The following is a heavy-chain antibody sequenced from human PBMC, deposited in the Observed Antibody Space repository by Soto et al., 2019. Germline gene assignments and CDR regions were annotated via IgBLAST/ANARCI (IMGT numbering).Heavy chain of an antibody. V-gene: IGHV3-30*18. D-gene: IGHD3-9*01. Sequence: GGSLRLSCAASGFTFSSYGMHWVRQAPGKGLEWVAVISYDGSNKYYADSVKGRFTISRDNSKNTLYLQMNSLRAEDTAVYYCAKGESRYFDWLSPGGLSLFDPWGQGTLVTVSS. J-gene: IGHJ5*02. CDR1: GFTFSSYG. CDR2: ISYDGSNK. CDR3: AKGESRYFDWLSPGGLSLFDP.